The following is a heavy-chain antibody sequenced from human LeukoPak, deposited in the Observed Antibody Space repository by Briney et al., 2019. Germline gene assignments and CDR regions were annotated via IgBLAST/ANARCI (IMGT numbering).Heavy chain of an antibody. V-gene: IGHV3-23*01. CDR2: IGAGGVNT. Sequence: PGGSLRLSCAASGFTFGIYGMTWVRQAPGKGLGWVSAIGAGGVNTYYADSVKGRFTISRDNSKNTLYLQMSSLRAEDTAVYFWAKTPKDYDSRGGGGFDYLGQEPWSPSPQ. J-gene: IGHJ4*01. D-gene: IGHD3-22*01. CDR3: AKTPKDYDSRGGGGFDY. CDR1: GFTFGIYG.